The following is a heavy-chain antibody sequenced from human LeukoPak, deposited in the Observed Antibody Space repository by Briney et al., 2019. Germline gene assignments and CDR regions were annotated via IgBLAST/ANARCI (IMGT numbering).Heavy chain of an antibody. CDR1: GYRFTSYW. J-gene: IGHJ3*02. D-gene: IGHD6-13*01. CDR2: IDPSDSYI. Sequence: RGESLKISCKGSGYRFTSYWISWVRQMPGKGLEWMGRIDPSDSYINYSPSFQGHVTFPADKSISTAYLQWSSLKASDTAMYYCARPISAAGTFAFDMWGQGTMVTVSS. CDR3: ARPISAAGTFAFDM. V-gene: IGHV5-10-1*01.